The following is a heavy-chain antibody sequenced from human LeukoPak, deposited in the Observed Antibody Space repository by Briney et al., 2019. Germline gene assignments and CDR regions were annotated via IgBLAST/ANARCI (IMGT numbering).Heavy chain of an antibody. Sequence: SETLSLTCAVSGGSISSSNWWSWVRQPPGKGLEWIGEIYHSGSTNYNPSLKSRVTISVDKSENQFSLKLSSVTAADTAVYYCARDYGDYASWYFDLWGRGTLVTVSS. CDR2: IYHSGST. V-gene: IGHV4-4*02. CDR1: GGSISSSNW. CDR3: ARDYGDYASWYFDL. D-gene: IGHD4-17*01. J-gene: IGHJ2*01.